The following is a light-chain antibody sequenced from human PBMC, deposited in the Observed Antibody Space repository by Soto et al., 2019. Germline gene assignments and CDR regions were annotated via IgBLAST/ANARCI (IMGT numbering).Light chain of an antibody. V-gene: IGKV1-39*01. Sequence: DIPMTQSPSSLSASIGDRVTITCQASESISSYLNWYQQKPGKAPNLLIYDASSLQSGVPSRFSGSGSGTDCTLTVSSLQPEDFAMYFCQQYYNVPITLGQGTRLEIK. CDR1: ESISSY. J-gene: IGKJ5*01. CDR3: QQYYNVPIT. CDR2: DAS.